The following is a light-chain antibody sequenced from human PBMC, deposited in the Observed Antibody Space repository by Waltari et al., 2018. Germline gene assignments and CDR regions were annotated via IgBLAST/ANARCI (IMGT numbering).Light chain of an antibody. Sequence: QSALTQPASVSGSPGQSITTPCPGTSSDVGGYNYVSWYQQHPGKAPKLMIYDVSNRPSGVSNRFSGSKSGNTASLTISGLQAEDEADYYCSSYATSTTLLFGGGTKLTVL. CDR2: DVS. CDR3: SSYATSTTLL. J-gene: IGLJ2*01. V-gene: IGLV2-14*03. CDR1: SSDVGGYNY.